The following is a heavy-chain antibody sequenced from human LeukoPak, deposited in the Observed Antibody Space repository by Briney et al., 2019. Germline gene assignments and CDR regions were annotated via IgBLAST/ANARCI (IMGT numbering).Heavy chain of an antibody. CDR1: GLTFSIYW. CDR3: VRGHHGLEI. Sequence: PGESLRLSCAVSGLTFSIYWMCWIRQAPGKGLEWVANTNPDGSEKYYMDSVKGRFTISRDNAKDSLYLQMNSLRGEDTAVYYCVRGHHGLEIWGQGTMVTVSS. CDR2: TNPDGSEK. V-gene: IGHV3-7*01. J-gene: IGHJ3*02.